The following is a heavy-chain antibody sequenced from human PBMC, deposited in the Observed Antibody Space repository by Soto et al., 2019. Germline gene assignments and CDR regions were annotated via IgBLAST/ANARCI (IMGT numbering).Heavy chain of an antibody. CDR1: GFTFRGCA. Sequence: EVQLLESGGGLVLPGGSLRLSCEASGFTFRGCAMSWVRQAPGKGPEWVSGISGSGTNTYYTDSVKGRFTVSRDDSKNTLYLQMHSLRAGDTAVYYCARPQHPLPYSGYVGNYIDAWGKGTTVTVSS. J-gene: IGHJ6*03. D-gene: IGHD5-12*01. CDR2: ISGSGTNT. CDR3: ARPQHPLPYSGYVGNYIDA. V-gene: IGHV3-23*01.